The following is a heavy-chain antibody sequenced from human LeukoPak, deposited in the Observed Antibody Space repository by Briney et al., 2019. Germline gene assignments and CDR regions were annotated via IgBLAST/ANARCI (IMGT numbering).Heavy chain of an antibody. CDR1: GFRFSSTW. CDR2: INDDGKEK. J-gene: IGHJ5*02. V-gene: IGHV3-7*01. D-gene: IGHD4-17*01. Sequence: PGQSLRLSCVASGFRFSSTWMSWVRQTPGKGLEWVADINDDGKEKKYVGSVKGRFTVSRDNAKNFLYLQMNSLTAEDTAVYYCARDPSYGALDAWGQGTRVTVSS. CDR3: ARDPSYGALDA.